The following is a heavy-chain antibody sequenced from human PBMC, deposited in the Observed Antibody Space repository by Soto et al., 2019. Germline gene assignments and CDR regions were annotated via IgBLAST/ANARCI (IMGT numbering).Heavy chain of an antibody. D-gene: IGHD2-2*01. V-gene: IGHV3-74*01. CDR3: ASTPKGYCISTSCYEYFQH. CDR2: IISDGSST. Sequence: LRLSCAASGFTFSSYWMHWVRQAPGTGLEWVSRIISDGSSTSYADSVKGRFTISRDNAKNTLYLQMNSLRAEDTAVYYCASTPKGYCISTSCYEYFQHWGQGALVTVSS. CDR1: GFTFSSYW. J-gene: IGHJ1*01.